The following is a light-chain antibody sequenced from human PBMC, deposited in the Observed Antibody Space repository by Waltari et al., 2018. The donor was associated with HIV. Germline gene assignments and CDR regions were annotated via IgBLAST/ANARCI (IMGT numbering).Light chain of an antibody. J-gene: IGLJ3*02. Sequence: QSVLSQPPSASGAPGQRVTMYCSGGSSNIGRSGLNWYQKLPERAPKLLIYDGSQRPSGVPDRFSGSSGSLAISGLQSEDEAEYYCATWDDNLNRAVFGGGTKLTVL. CDR2: DGS. CDR3: ATWDDNLNRAV. V-gene: IGLV1-44*01. CDR1: SSNIGRSG.